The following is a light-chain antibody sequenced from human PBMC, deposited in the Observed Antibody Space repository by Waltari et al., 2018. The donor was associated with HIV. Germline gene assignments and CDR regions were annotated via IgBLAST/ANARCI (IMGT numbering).Light chain of an antibody. CDR2: DDI. Sequence: SYVLTQPPPVSVAQGQTAKIPCAGNTMGTKSGHWYQQKPGQAPVLVVYDDIDRPSGIPERFSGSNSGNTATLTISRVEAGDEADYYCQVWDSSSDHWVFGGGTKLTVL. CDR1: TMGTKS. J-gene: IGLJ3*02. V-gene: IGLV3-21*02. CDR3: QVWDSSSDHWV.